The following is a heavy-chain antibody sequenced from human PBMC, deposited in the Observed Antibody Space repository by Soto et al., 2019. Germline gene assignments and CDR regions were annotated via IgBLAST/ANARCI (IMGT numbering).Heavy chain of an antibody. J-gene: IGHJ6*02. CDR3: ARDPGLYCSGGSCYIRDYYYYGMDV. CDR2: IYYSGST. Sequence: SETLSLTCTVSGGSISSYYWSWIRQPPGKGLEWIGYIYYSGSTNYNPSLKSRVTISVDTSKNQFSLKLSSVTAADTAVYYCARDPGLYCSGGSCYIRDYYYYGMDVWGQGTTVTVSS. CDR1: GGSISSYY. D-gene: IGHD2-15*01. V-gene: IGHV4-59*01.